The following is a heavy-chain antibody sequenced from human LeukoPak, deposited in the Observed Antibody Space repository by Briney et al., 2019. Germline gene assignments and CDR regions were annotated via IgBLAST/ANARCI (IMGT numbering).Heavy chain of an antibody. CDR2: IYYSGST. Sequence: SETLSLTCTVSGGSISSGGYYWSWIRQHPGKGLEWIGYIYYSGSTYYNPSLKSRVTISVDRSKNQFSLKLSSVTAADTAVYYCARRRVAAALRRGYYFDYWGQGTLVTVSS. J-gene: IGHJ4*02. CDR1: GGSISSGGYY. V-gene: IGHV4-31*03. D-gene: IGHD6-13*01. CDR3: ARRRVAAALRRGYYFDY.